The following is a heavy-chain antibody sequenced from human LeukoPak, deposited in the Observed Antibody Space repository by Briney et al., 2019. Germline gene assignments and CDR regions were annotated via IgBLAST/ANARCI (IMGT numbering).Heavy chain of an antibody. CDR2: INGDGSGT. CDR3: ARDSTVTKY. J-gene: IGHJ4*02. CDR1: EFTFSSYW. Sequence: GGSLRLSCVASEFTFSSYWMHWVRQAPGKGLVWVSRINGDGSGTTYADSVKGRFTISRDNAKNTLYLQMNSLRAEDTAVYYCARDSTVTKYWGQGTLVTVSS. V-gene: IGHV3-74*03. D-gene: IGHD4-17*01.